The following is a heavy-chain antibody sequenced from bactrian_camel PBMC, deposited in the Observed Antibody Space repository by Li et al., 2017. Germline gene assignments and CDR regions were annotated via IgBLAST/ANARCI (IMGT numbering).Heavy chain of an antibody. CDR3: AARLACYEDDYRRSDTFGY. V-gene: IGHV3S1*01. D-gene: IGHD4*01. CDR2: IPTGSDA. J-gene: IGHJ6*01. CDR1: VSVYC. Sequence: HVQLVESGGGSVQPGGSLRISCVYSVSVYCMAWFRQAPGKEREGVAVIPTGSDAYYGDSVKGRFTISQDDRKRTLYLQMDHLKPEDTGMYYCAARLACYEDDYRRSDTFGYWGQGTQVTVS.